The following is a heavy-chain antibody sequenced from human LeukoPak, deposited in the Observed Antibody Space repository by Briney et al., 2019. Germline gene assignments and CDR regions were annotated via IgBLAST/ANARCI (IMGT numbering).Heavy chain of an antibody. CDR1: GFTFRSYG. D-gene: IGHD6-13*01. V-gene: IGHV3-33*01. J-gene: IGHJ4*02. CDR2: IWYDGSNK. CDR3: VRYRSSSWYSFDY. Sequence: GGSLRLSCAASGFTFRSYGMHWVRQAPGKGLEWVAVIWYDGSNKYYADSVKGRFTISRDNSKTTIYPEMNMQRAEGTAVYYCVRYRSSSWYSFDYWGQGTLVTVSS.